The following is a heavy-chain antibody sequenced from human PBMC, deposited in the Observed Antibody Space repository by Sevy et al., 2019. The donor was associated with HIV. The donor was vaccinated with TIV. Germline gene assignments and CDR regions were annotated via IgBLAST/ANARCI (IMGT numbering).Heavy chain of an antibody. CDR1: GYTFTSYG. CDR2: ISAYNGNT. D-gene: IGHD6-13*01. J-gene: IGHJ6*03. Sequence: ASAKVSCKASGYTFTSYGISWVRQAPGQGLEWMGWISAYNGNTNYAQKLQGRVTMTTDTSTSTAYMELRSLRSDDTAVYYSARGTIADYYMDVWGKGTTVTVSS. CDR3: ARGTIADYYMDV. V-gene: IGHV1-18*04.